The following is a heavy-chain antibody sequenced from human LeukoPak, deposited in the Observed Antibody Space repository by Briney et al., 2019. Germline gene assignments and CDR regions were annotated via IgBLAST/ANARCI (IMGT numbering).Heavy chain of an antibody. J-gene: IGHJ4*02. CDR1: GGSISSYY. CDR3: ARGGSYGDYFDY. D-gene: IGHD1-26*01. Sequence: SETLSLTCTVSGGSISSYYWSWIRHPPGKGLEWIGYIYYSGSTNYNPSLKSRVTISVDTSKNQFSLKLSSVTAADTAVYYCARGGSYGDYFDYWGQGTLVTVSS. CDR2: IYYSGST. V-gene: IGHV4-59*01.